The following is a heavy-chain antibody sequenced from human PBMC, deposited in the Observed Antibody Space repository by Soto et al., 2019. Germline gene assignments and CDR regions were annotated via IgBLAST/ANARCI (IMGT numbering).Heavy chain of an antibody. CDR3: ARDSGSYYSDAFDI. CDR1: GFTFSSYG. D-gene: IGHD1-26*01. J-gene: IGHJ3*02. V-gene: IGHV3-33*01. Sequence: PGGSLRLSCAASGFTFSSYGMHWVRQAPGKGLEWVAVIWYDGSNKYYADSVKGRFTISRDNSKNTLYPQMNSLRAEDTAVYYCARDSGSYYSDAFDIWGQGTMVTVSS. CDR2: IWYDGSNK.